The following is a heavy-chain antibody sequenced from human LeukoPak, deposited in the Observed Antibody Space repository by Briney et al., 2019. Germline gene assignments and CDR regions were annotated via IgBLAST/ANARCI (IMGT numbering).Heavy chain of an antibody. CDR3: ARDNEDSSGYSFDY. J-gene: IGHJ4*02. V-gene: IGHV4-59*01. CDR2: IYYSGST. D-gene: IGHD3-22*01. CDR1: GGSISSYY. Sequence: SETLSLTCTVSGGSISSYYWRWIRQPPGKGLEWIGYIYYSGSTNYNPSLKSRVTISVDTSKNQFSLKLSSVTAADTAVYYCARDNEDSSGYSFDYWGQGTLVTVSS.